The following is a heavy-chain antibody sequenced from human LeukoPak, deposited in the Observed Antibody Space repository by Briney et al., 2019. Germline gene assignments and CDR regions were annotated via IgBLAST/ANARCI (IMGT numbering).Heavy chain of an antibody. CDR1: GGSISSGGYY. CDR2: IYYSGST. J-gene: IGHJ3*02. Sequence: SETLSLTCTVSGGSISSGGYYWSWIRRHPGKGLEWIGYIYYSGSTYYNPSLKSRVTISVDTSKNQFSLKLSSVTAADTAVCYCARAEGGHIVVAYAFDIWGQGTMVTVSS. D-gene: IGHD2-21*01. V-gene: IGHV4-31*03. CDR3: ARAEGGHIVVAYAFDI.